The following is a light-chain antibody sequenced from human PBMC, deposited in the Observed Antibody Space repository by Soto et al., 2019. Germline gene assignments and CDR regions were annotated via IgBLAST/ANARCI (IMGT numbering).Light chain of an antibody. V-gene: IGKV3-20*01. CDR1: QSVSSS. CDR3: QQYGSTRWT. J-gene: IGKJ1*01. CDR2: GAS. Sequence: EIVLTQSPGTLSLSPGERATLSCRASQSVSSSLAWYQQKPGQAPRLLIYGASSRATGIPDRFSGSGSGTDFTLTISRLEPEDFAVYYCQQYGSTRWTFGQGTKVDIK.